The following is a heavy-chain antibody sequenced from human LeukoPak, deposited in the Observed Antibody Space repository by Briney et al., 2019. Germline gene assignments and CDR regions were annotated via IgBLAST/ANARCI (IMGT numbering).Heavy chain of an antibody. Sequence: PGGSLRLSCAASGFTFSSYGMHWVRQAPGRGLEWVAFIRYDGSNKYYADSVKGRFTISRDNSKNTLYLQMNSLRAEDTAVYYCAKDEVVVATSYYYYMDVWGKGTTVTVSS. CDR3: AKDEVVVATSYYYYMDV. CDR1: GFTFSSYG. D-gene: IGHD1-26*01. J-gene: IGHJ6*03. CDR2: IRYDGSNK. V-gene: IGHV3-30*02.